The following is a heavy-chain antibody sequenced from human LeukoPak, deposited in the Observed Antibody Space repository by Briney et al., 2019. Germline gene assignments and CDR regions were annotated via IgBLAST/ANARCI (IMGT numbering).Heavy chain of an antibody. J-gene: IGHJ4*02. V-gene: IGHV4-34*01. CDR2: INHSGST. CDR1: GGSFSGYY. CDR3: ARGGGSWNY. Sequence: SETLSLTCAVYGGSFSGYYWSWIRQPSGKGLEWIGEINHSGSTNYNPSLKSRVTISVDTSKNQFSLKLSSVTAADTAVYYCARGGGSWNYWGQGTLVTVSS. D-gene: IGHD2-15*01.